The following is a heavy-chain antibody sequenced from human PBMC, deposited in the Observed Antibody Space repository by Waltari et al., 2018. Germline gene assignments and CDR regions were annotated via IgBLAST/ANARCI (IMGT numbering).Heavy chain of an antibody. V-gene: IGHV4-59*01. CDR3: AREGARYDSSGGSEYFQH. D-gene: IGHD3-22*01. J-gene: IGHJ1*01. Sequence: QVQLQESGPGLVKPAEPLSLTCTVSGGSISSYYWRWIRQPPGKGLEWIGYIYYSGSTNYNPSLKSRVTISVDTSKNQFSLKLSSVTAADTAVYYCAREGARYDSSGGSEYFQHWGQGTLVTVSS. CDR1: GGSISSYY. CDR2: IYYSGST.